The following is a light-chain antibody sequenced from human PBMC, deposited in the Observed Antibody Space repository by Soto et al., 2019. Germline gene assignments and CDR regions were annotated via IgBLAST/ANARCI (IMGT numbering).Light chain of an antibody. CDR1: SSDIGAYSY. V-gene: IGLV2-14*01. J-gene: IGLJ2*01. CDR2: DVS. Sequence: QSALTQPASVSGSPGQSIAISCTGTSSDIGAYSYVSWYQHHPGKAPKLIIYDVSSRPSGVSNRFSGSKSGNAASLTISGLQADDEADYFCASYTAYNPLVVFGGRTKVTVL. CDR3: ASYTAYNPLVV.